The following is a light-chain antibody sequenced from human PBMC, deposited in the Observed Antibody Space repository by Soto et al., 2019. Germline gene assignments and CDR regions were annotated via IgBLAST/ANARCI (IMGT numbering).Light chain of an antibody. CDR2: DAS. CDR3: QHYDHLPIT. Sequence: IQLTQSPSSLSASVGDRVTITCQASQDITNYLNWYQQKPGKAPRLLLYDASSLETGVPSRFNGSGSGTDFTFTISSLQPEDIATYYCQHYDHLPITFGQGTRLEIK. J-gene: IGKJ5*01. V-gene: IGKV1-33*01. CDR1: QDITNY.